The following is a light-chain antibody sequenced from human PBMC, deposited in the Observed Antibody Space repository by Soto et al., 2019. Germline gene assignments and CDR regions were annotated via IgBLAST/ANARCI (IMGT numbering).Light chain of an antibody. CDR3: QQYNSYPGT. CDR2: DAS. V-gene: IGKV1-5*01. J-gene: IGKJ1*01. CDR1: QSISNW. Sequence: DIQMTQSPSTLSASVGDRVTITCRASQSISNWLAWYQQKPGKAPNLLIYDASNLESVVPSRFSGSGSGTKFTLTISSLQPDDVATYYCQQYNSYPGTFGQGTKVEIK.